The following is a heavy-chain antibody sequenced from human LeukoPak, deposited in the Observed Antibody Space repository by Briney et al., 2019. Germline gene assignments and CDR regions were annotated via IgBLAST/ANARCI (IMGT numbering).Heavy chain of an antibody. V-gene: IGHV1-69*13. Sequence: GASVKVSCKASGGTFSSYAISWVRQAPGQGLEWMGGIIPIFGTANYAQKFQGRVTITADESTSTAYMELSSLRSEDTAVYYCARDLTQYSGSYYPFDYWGQGTLVTVSS. D-gene: IGHD1-26*01. J-gene: IGHJ4*02. CDR1: GGTFSSYA. CDR3: ARDLTQYSGSYYPFDY. CDR2: IIPIFGTA.